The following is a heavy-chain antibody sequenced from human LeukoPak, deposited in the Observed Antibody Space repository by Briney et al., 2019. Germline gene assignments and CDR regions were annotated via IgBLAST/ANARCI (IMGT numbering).Heavy chain of an antibody. D-gene: IGHD3-16*02. CDR3: ARANRLWGTYRYTNDY. Sequence: SETLSLTCAVYGGSFSGYYWSWIRQPPGKGLEWIGEINHSGSTNYNPSLKSRVTMSVDTSKNQFSLKLTSVTAADTAVYYCARANRLWGTYRYTNDYWGQGTLVTVSS. CDR2: INHSGST. J-gene: IGHJ4*02. CDR1: GGSFSGYY. V-gene: IGHV4-34*01.